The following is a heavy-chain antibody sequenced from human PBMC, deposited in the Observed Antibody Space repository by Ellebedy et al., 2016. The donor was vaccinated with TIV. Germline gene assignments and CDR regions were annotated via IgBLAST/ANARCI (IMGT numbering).Heavy chain of an antibody. CDR2: IYYSGST. Sequence: MPSETLSLTCTVSGDSISSSSYYWGWIRQPPGKGLEWIGSIYYSGSTYYNPSLKSRVTISVDTSKNQFSLKVSSVTAAETAVFYCARQGSGFPPGDYWGQGTLVTVSS. CDR3: ARQGSGFPPGDY. D-gene: IGHD6-19*01. CDR1: GDSISSSSYY. V-gene: IGHV4-39*01. J-gene: IGHJ4*02.